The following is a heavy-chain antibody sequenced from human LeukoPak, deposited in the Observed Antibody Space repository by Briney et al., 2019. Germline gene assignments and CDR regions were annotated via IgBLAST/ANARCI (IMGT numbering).Heavy chain of an antibody. CDR2: IYYSGST. D-gene: IGHD5-24*01. CDR3: ARRPDMATIPFWYFDY. V-gene: IGHV4-59*12. Sequence: SETLSLTCTVSGGSISSYYWSWIRQPPGKGLEWIGYIYYSGSTNYNPSLKSRVTISVDTSKNQFSLKLSSVTAADTAVYYCARRPDMATIPFWYFDYWGQGTLVTVSS. J-gene: IGHJ4*02. CDR1: GGSISSYY.